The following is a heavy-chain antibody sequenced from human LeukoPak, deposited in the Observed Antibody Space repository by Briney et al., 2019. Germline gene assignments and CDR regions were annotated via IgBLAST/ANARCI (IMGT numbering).Heavy chain of an antibody. Sequence: PSETLSLTCAVYGGSFSGYYWSWIRQAPGKGLEWIGTIYYSGSTYYNPSLKSRVTISVDTSKNQFSLKLSSVTAADTAVYYCARVPTVTFFDYWGQGTLVTVSS. D-gene: IGHD4-17*01. CDR2: IYYSGST. CDR1: GGSFSGYY. CDR3: ARVPTVTFFDY. V-gene: IGHV4-34*01. J-gene: IGHJ4*02.